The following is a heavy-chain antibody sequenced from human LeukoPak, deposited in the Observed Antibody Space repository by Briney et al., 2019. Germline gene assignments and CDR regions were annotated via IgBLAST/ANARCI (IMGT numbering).Heavy chain of an antibody. V-gene: IGHV4-38-2*01. Sequence: PSETLSLTCGVSGYSIISGYYWGWIRQPPGKGLEWIGSIYYSGSTYYNPSLKSRVTISVDTSKNQFSLKLRSVTAADTALYYCARWDSGEWLHDAFDIWGQGTRVTVSS. CDR1: GYSIISGYY. J-gene: IGHJ3*02. CDR3: ARWDSGEWLHDAFDI. CDR2: IYYSGST. D-gene: IGHD5-12*01.